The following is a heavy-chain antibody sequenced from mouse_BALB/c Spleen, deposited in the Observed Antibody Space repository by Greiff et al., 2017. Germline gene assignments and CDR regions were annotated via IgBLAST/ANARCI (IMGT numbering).Heavy chain of an antibody. Sequence: EVQVVESGGGLVKPGGSLKLSCAASGFTFSSYAMSWVRLTPEKRLEWVATISSGGSYTYYPDSVKGRFTISRDNAKNTLYLQMSSLRSEDTAMYYCARRNDYYAMDYWGQGTSVTVSS. J-gene: IGHJ4*01. V-gene: IGHV5-9-3*01. CDR2: ISSGGSYT. CDR3: ARRNDYYAMDY. CDR1: GFTFSSYA.